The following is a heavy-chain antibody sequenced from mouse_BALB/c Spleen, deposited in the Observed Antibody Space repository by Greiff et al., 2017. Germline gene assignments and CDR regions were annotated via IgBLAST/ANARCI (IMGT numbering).Heavy chain of an antibody. CDR2: IWSGGST. V-gene: IGHV2-4-1*01. D-gene: IGHD2-14*01. J-gene: IGHJ2*01. Sequence: VQLQQSGPGLVQPSQSLSITCTVSGFSLTSYGVHWVRQSPGKGLEWLGVIWSGGSTDYNAAFISRLSISKDNSKSQVFFKMNSLQADDTAIYYCARNGGYRYDGYYFDYWGQGTTLTVSS. CDR1: GFSLTSYG. CDR3: ARNGGYRYDGYYFDY.